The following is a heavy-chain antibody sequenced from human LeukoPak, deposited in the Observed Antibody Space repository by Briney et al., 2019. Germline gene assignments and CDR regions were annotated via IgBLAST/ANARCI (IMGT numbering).Heavy chain of an antibody. Sequence: GDSLRLSCAASGFIFSDYSMNWVRRAPGKGLEWVSAISGSGGSTYYADSVKGRFTISRDNSKNTMYLQMNSLRAEDTAMYYCARATGYSIGYNYYYGLDVWGQGTTVTVSS. D-gene: IGHD5-18*01. CDR1: GFIFSDYS. J-gene: IGHJ6*02. V-gene: IGHV3-23*01. CDR2: ISGSGGST. CDR3: ARATGYSIGYNYYYGLDV.